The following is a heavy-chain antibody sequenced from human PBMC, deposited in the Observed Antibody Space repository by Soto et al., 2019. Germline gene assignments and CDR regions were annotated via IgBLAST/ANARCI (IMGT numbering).Heavy chain of an antibody. D-gene: IGHD6-13*01. CDR2: INAYNGNT. CDR3: AADHSIAAAGLYYYYGMDV. Sequence: ASVKVSCKASGYSFTRYGIGWARQAPGQGLEWMGWINAYNGNTNYAQKFQERVTITRDMSTSTAYMELSSLRSEDTAVYYCAADHSIAAAGLYYYYGMDVWG. CDR1: GYSFTRYG. V-gene: IGHV1-18*01. J-gene: IGHJ6*02.